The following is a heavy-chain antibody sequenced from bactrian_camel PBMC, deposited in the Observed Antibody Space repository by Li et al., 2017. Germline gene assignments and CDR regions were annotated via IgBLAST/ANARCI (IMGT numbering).Heavy chain of an antibody. Sequence: HVQLVESGGGSVQAGGSLRLSCQASGYTTNGSYCMAWFRQIPGKEREGVATIEKDGKTTYAESVRGRFTISRGNVPNTVHLQMNSLKPEDTAMYYCATDSSLILREGCTVSAEFLGSWGQGTQVTVS. CDR3: ATDSSLILREGCTVSAEFLGS. CDR1: GYTTNGSY. V-gene: IGHV3S9*01. CDR2: IEKDGKT. J-gene: IGHJ4*01. D-gene: IGHD6*01.